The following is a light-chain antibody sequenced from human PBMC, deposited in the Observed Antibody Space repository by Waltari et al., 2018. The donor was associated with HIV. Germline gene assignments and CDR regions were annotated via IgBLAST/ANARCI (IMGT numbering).Light chain of an antibody. CDR3: QQYYSTPPYT. V-gene: IGKV4-1*01. J-gene: IGKJ2*01. CDR2: WAS. CDR1: QSVLYSSNNKNY. Sequence: DIVMTQSPESLAVSLGERATINCKSRQSVLYSSNNKNYFAWYQQKPGQPPKLLMYWASTRESGVPDRFSGSGSGTDFTLTISSLQAEDVAVYYCQQYYSTPPYTFGQGTKLEIK.